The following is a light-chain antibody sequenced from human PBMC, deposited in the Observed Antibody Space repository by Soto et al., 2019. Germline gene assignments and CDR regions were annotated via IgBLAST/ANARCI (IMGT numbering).Light chain of an antibody. J-gene: IGLJ2*01. Sequence: QSALTQPASVSGSPGRSVTISCNGSSSSVGDFNSVSWYQHLPGRAPKLIIYDVTNRPSGISYRFSASKSGRTASLTISGLQAEDEADYYCSSYSSSSTHVVFGGGTKLTVL. CDR3: SSYSSSSTHVV. CDR2: DVT. CDR1: SSSVGDFNS. V-gene: IGLV2-14*03.